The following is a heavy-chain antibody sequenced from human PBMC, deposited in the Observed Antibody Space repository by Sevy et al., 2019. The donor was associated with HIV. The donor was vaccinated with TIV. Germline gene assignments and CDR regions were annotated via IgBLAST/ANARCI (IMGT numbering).Heavy chain of an antibody. J-gene: IGHJ6*03. CDR1: GFTFSDYY. CDR3: ARVAVVRNYVLDYYYYMDV. CDR2: ISSNGRTT. D-gene: IGHD3-16*01. Sequence: GGSLRLSCAASGFTFSDYYFNWIRQAPGKGLEWVSYISSNGRTTYYAHSVKGRFTISRDNAKNSLYLQMNSLRVEDTAVYYCARVAVVRNYVLDYYYYMDVWGKGTTVTVSS. V-gene: IGHV3-11*01.